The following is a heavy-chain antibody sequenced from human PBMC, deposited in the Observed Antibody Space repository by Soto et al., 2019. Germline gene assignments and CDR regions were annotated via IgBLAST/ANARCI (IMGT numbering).Heavy chain of an antibody. Sequence: PSETLSLTCTVSGGSISSSSYYWGWIRQPPGKGLEWIGSIYYSGSTYYNPSLKSRVTISVDKSKNQFSLKLSSVTAADTAVYYCARATKLKAARGGWFDPWGQGTLVTVSS. CDR2: IYYSGST. CDR3: ARATKLKAARGGWFDP. D-gene: IGHD6-6*01. J-gene: IGHJ5*02. V-gene: IGHV4-39*01. CDR1: GGSISSSSYY.